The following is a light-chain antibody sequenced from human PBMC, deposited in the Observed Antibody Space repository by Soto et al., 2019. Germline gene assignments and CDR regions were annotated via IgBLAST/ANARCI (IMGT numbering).Light chain of an antibody. Sequence: QSVLTQPPSVSGAPGQRATISCTGSSSNIGAGYDVHWYQQLPETAPKLLIYGNNNRPSGVPDRFSGSKSGTSASLAITGLQAEDEADYYCQSYDSSLSGWVFGGGTKLTVL. CDR1: SSNIGAGYD. V-gene: IGLV1-40*01. J-gene: IGLJ3*02. CDR2: GNN. CDR3: QSYDSSLSGWV.